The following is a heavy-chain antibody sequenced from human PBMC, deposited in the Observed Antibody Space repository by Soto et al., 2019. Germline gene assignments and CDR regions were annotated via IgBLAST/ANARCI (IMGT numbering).Heavy chain of an antibody. CDR1: GFTFSSYA. CDR2: ISYDGSNK. J-gene: IGHJ6*02. V-gene: IGHV3-30-3*01. Sequence: GGSLRLSCAASGFTFSSYAMHWVRQAPGKGLEWVAVISYDGSNKYYADPVKGRFTISRDNSKNTLYLQMNSLRAEDTAVYYCARTEENFGRLTPSYYYGMDVWGQGTTVTVSS. CDR3: ARTEENFGRLTPSYYYGMDV. D-gene: IGHD7-27*01.